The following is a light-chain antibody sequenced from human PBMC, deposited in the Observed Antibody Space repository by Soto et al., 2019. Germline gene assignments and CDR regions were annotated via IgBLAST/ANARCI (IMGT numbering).Light chain of an antibody. CDR3: QQSSNWPSLT. CDR1: QSVSSY. CDR2: DAS. Sequence: VMTQSPATLSVSPGEGATLSCSSSQSVSSYLAWYQQKPGQAPRLLIYDASNRATGIPARFSGSGSETDFTLTISSLEPEDSAVYYCQQSSNWPSLTFGGGAKVDIK. V-gene: IGKV3-11*01. J-gene: IGKJ4*01.